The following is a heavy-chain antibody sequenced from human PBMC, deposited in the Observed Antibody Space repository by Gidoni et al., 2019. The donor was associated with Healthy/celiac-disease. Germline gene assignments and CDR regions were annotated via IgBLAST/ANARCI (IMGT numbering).Heavy chain of an antibody. CDR2: ISSSGSTI. V-gene: IGHV3-48*03. J-gene: IGHJ6*02. CDR3: ATRLRNYYYYGMDV. Sequence: EVQLVESGGGLVQPGGSLRLSCAASGFTFSSYEMNWVRQAPGKGLEWVSYISSSGSTIYYADSVKGRFTISRDNAKNSLYLQMNSRRAEDTAVYYCATRLRNYYYYGMDVWGQGTTVTVSS. CDR1: GFTFSSYE. D-gene: IGHD4-17*01.